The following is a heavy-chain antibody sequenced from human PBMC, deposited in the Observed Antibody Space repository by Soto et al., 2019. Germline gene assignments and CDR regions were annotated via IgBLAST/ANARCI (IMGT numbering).Heavy chain of an antibody. CDR1: GYKFTSYW. Sequence: PGESLKISCRTSGYKFTSYWIAWVRQMPGKGLEWMGIIFLSDSDTRYSPSFQGQVTISADRSTSTVFLQWASLKASDTAVYFCARKDKSGYFNWFDPWGQGTLVTVSS. CDR2: IFLSDSDT. V-gene: IGHV5-51*01. CDR3: ARKDKSGYFNWFDP. J-gene: IGHJ5*02. D-gene: IGHD3-22*01.